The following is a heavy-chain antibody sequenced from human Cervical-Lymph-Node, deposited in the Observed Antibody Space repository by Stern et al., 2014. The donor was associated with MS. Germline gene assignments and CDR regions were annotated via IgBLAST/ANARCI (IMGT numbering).Heavy chain of an antibody. J-gene: IGHJ6*02. CDR3: ARRGMDV. V-gene: IGHV1-2*06. Sequence: VQLVQSGAEVKKPGASVKVSCRTSGYTFTGYYIHWVRQAPGQGLKWMGRINPASGVTAYAQNFEDRVTMTRDTSINTVYMEVTRLTSDDTAVYFCARRGMDVWGQGTTVTVSS. CDR1: GYTFTGYY. CDR2: INPASGVT.